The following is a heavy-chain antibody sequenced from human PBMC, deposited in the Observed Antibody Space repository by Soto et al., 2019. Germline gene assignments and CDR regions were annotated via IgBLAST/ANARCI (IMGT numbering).Heavy chain of an antibody. CDR3: PKDPYAGYCDTNTCAGGAMDV. V-gene: IGHV3-9*01. Sequence: SLRLWWGASGVTCDDYGGRWVRQAPGTGLEWLSGISANGKRGGYADSVTGRFTISRDNAKNSLHLQMNSLRPEDTDLYYCPKDPYAGYCDTNTCAGGAMDVWGQGTTDTVSS. CDR1: GVTCDDYG. J-gene: IGHJ6*02. CDR2: ISANGKRG. D-gene: IGHD2-15*01.